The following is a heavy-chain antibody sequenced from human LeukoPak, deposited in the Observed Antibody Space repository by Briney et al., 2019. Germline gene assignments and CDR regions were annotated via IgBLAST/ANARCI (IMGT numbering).Heavy chain of an antibody. CDR3: AIRGDYGDYERLDY. Sequence: GSSVKVSCKASGGTFSSYAISWVRQAPGQGLEWMGRIIPIFGTANYAQKFQGRVTITTDESTSTAYMELSSLRSEDTAVYYCAIRGDYGDYERLDYWGQGTLVTVSS. V-gene: IGHV1-69*05. J-gene: IGHJ4*02. D-gene: IGHD4-17*01. CDR2: IIPIFGTA. CDR1: GGTFSSYA.